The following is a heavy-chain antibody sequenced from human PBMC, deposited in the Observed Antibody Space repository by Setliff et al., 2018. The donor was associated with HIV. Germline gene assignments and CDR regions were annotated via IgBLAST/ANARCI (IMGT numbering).Heavy chain of an antibody. D-gene: IGHD2-2*01. Sequence: GGSLRLSCAASGFTFSSYWVHWVRQTPGKGLMWVSRINTDGSDTSYADAVKGRFTISRDNAQDTLYLQMNNLRAEDTAMYYCARWGRGSTSGFDYWGQGTQVTVSS. CDR3: ARWGRGSTSGFDY. V-gene: IGHV3-74*01. CDR1: GFTFSSYW. J-gene: IGHJ4*02. CDR2: INTDGSDT.